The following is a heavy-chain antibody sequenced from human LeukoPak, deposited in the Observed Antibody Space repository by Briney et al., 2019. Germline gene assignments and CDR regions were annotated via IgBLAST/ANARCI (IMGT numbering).Heavy chain of an antibody. CDR3: ARERTRSGTPFYFDY. J-gene: IGHJ4*02. V-gene: IGHV4-4*07. D-gene: IGHD3-10*01. Sequence: SETLSLTCTVSVGSISNYFWSWIRQPAGKELEWIGRIYTNENTNYNPSLKSRVTMSVDTSENQFSLRLNSVAAADTAVYYCARERTRSGTPFYFDYWSQGTLVTVSS. CDR1: VGSISNYF. CDR2: IYTNENT.